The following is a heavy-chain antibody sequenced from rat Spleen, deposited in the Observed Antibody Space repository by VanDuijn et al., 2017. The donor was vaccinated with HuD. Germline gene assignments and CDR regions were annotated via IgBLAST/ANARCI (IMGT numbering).Heavy chain of an antibody. J-gene: IGHJ1*01. CDR2: IIYDGSRT. V-gene: IGHV5S10*01. CDR3: ARHRIPYWYFDF. Sequence: EVQLVESGGGLVQPGRSLKLSCAASGFTFSDYNMAWVRQAPKKGLEWVATIIYDGSRTYYRDSVKGRFTISRDNAKSTLYLQMDSLRSEDTATYYCARHRIPYWYFDFWGPGTMVTVSS. D-gene: IGHD2-2*01. CDR1: GFTFSDYN.